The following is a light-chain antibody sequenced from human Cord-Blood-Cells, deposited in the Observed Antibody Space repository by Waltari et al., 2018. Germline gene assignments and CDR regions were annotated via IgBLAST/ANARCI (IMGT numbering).Light chain of an antibody. CDR2: DVS. V-gene: IGLV2-14*01. J-gene: IGLJ2*01. CDR1: SSDVGGYNY. CDR3: SSYTSSSTLV. Sequence: QSALTQPASVSGSPGQSITISCTGTSSDVGGYNYVSGYQQHPGKAPKLMIYDVSNRPSGFSNRFSGSKSGNTASLTISGLQAEDEADYYCSSYTSSSTLVFGGGTKLTVL.